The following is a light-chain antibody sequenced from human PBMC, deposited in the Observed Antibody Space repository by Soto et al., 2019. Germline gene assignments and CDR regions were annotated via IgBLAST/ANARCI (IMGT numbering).Light chain of an antibody. CDR3: MHSIDWPWT. CDR2: NVS. J-gene: IGKJ1*01. V-gene: IGKV2-30*01. CDR1: RNVVFRDGNTY. Sequence: QTPLTVSGTVGQQASISCSSIRNVVFRDGNTYLHWFQQRPGQSPRRLIENVSNRDSGVPDRFTGSGSGTDFTLEISRVEAEDVGMYYCMHSIDWPWTFGQGTKVDIK.